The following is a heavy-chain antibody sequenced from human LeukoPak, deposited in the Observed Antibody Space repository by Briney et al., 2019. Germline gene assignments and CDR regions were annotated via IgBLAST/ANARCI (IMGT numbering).Heavy chain of an antibody. Sequence: GASVKVSCKASGGTFISYAISWVRQAPGQGLEWMGGIIPIFGTANYAQKFQGRVTITADKSTSTAYMELSSLRSADTAVYYCARDREGYCSSTSCYPSNWFDPWGQGTLVTVSS. CDR3: ARDREGYCSSTSCYPSNWFDP. V-gene: IGHV1-69*06. CDR1: GGTFISYA. J-gene: IGHJ5*02. D-gene: IGHD2-2*01. CDR2: IIPIFGTA.